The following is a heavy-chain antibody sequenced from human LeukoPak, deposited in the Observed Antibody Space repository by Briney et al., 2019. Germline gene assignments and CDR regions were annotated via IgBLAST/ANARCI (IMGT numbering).Heavy chain of an antibody. CDR1: GFTFGDYA. CDR3: TADSSGQGYMVDY. Sequence: GGSLRLSCTASGFTFGDYAMSWFRQAPGKGLEWVGFIRSKAYGGTTEYAASVKGRFTISRDDSKSIAYLQMNSLKTEDTAVYYCTADSSGQGYMVDYWGQGTLVTVSS. CDR2: IRSKAYGGTT. J-gene: IGHJ4*02. D-gene: IGHD3-22*01. V-gene: IGHV3-49*03.